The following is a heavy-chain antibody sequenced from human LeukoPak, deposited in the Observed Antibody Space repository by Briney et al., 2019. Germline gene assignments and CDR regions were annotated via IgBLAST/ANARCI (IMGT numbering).Heavy chain of an antibody. CDR1: GGSVSSSSYY. CDR2: IYYSGST. J-gene: IGHJ5*02. Sequence: SETLSLTCIVSGGSVSSSSYYWGWIRQPPGKGLEWIGSIYYSGSTYYNPSLKSRVTISVDTSKNQFSLKLSSVTAADTAVYYCARSIDLDYGDYGTWFDPWAQGTLVTVSS. V-gene: IGHV4-39*01. CDR3: ARSIDLDYGDYGTWFDP. D-gene: IGHD4-17*01.